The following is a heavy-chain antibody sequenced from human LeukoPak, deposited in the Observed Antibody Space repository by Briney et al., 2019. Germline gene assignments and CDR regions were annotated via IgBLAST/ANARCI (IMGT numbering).Heavy chain of an antibody. J-gene: IGHJ4*02. V-gene: IGHV4-4*07. D-gene: IGHD3-22*01. Sequence: ASETGSLTCTVSGGSISSYYWSWVRQPAGKGLEWIGRIYTSGSTNYNPSLKSRVTMSVDTSKNQFSLKLSSVTAADTAVYYCARDTYYYDSSGYFPFDYWGQGTLVTVSS. CDR1: GGSISSYY. CDR3: ARDTYYYDSSGYFPFDY. CDR2: IYTSGST.